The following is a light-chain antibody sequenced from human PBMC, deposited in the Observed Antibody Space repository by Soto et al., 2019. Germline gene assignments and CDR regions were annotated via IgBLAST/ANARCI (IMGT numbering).Light chain of an antibody. Sequence: DIQMTQSPSTLSASVGDRVTITCRASQSISSWLAWYQQKPGKAPKLLIYDASSLESGVPSRFSGSGSETEFTLTISSLQPDDVATYYCQQYNSYSPLFTFGPGTKVDIK. CDR3: QQYNSYSPLFT. J-gene: IGKJ3*01. V-gene: IGKV1-5*01. CDR2: DAS. CDR1: QSISSW.